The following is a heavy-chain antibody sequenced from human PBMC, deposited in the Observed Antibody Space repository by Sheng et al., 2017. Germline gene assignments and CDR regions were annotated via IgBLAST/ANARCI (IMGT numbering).Heavy chain of an antibody. CDR3: ARLTGSGSYYSY. D-gene: IGHD1-26*01. CDR1: GYSISSGYY. J-gene: IGHJ4*02. V-gene: IGHV4-38-2*01. CDR2: IYHSGST. Sequence: QVQLQESGPGLVKPSETLSLTCAVSGYSISSGYYWGWIRQPPGKGLEWIGSIYHSGSTYYNPSLKSRVTISVDTSKNQFSLKLSSVTAADTAVYYCARLTGSGSYYSYWGQGNPGHRLL.